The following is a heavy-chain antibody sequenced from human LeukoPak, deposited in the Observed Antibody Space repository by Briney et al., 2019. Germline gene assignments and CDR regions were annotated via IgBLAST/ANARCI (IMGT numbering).Heavy chain of an antibody. CDR3: PKGGGYEAQYYYYYLDV. J-gene: IGHJ6*03. D-gene: IGHD5-12*01. CDR1: GFTFSTSG. V-gene: IGHV3-30*18. Sequence: GGALRLSCAASGFTFSTSGMHLVRQAPGKGLEWGAVISYDGSNKYYADSVKGRFTKSRDNSKNTLYLQMKSLRAEDTAVYYCPKGGGYEAQYYYYYLDVWGKGTTVTISS. CDR2: ISYDGSNK.